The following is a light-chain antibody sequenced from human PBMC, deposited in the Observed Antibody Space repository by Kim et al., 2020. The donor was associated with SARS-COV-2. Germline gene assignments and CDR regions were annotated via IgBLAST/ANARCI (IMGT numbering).Light chain of an antibody. V-gene: IGLV1-44*01. J-gene: IGLJ2*01. CDR2: RVN. Sequence: GQRVTISGSGSSSNIGSNTVNWYQQLPGSAPKLLVYRVNQRPSGVPDRFSGSKSGTSASLAISGLQSEDAADYYWASWDDSLNGVVFGGGTKLTVL. CDR1: SSNIGSNT. CDR3: ASWDDSLNGVV.